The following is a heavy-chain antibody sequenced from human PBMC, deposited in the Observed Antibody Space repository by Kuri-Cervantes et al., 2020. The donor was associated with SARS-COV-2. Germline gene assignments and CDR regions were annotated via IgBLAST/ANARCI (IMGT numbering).Heavy chain of an antibody. J-gene: IGHJ5*02. CDR1: GGSISSSSYY. V-gene: IGHV4-39*01. D-gene: IGHD3-22*01. CDR3: ARHMSNTYYYDSSGYRKDNWYDP. Sequence: SETLSLTCTVSGGSISSSSYYWGWIRQPPGKGLEWIGSIYYSGSTYYNPSLKSRVTISVDTSKNQFSLKLSSVTAADTAVYYCARHMSNTYYYDSSGYRKDNWYDPWGQGTLITVSS. CDR2: IYYSGST.